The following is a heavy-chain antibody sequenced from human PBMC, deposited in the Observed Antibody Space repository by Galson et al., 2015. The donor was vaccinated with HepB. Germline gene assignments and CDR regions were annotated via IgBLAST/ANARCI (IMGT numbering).Heavy chain of an antibody. V-gene: IGHV3-30*18. CDR3: AKDSGRNQGWFDP. Sequence: SLRLSCAASGFSFSNYDMHWVRQAPGKGLEWVASISSDGSESYYEDSVRGRLTISRDNSKNTLYLQMNSLRAEDTAVYSCAKDSGRNQGWFDPWGQGTLVIVSS. D-gene: IGHD6-25*01. J-gene: IGHJ5*02. CDR1: GFSFSNYD. CDR2: ISSDGSES.